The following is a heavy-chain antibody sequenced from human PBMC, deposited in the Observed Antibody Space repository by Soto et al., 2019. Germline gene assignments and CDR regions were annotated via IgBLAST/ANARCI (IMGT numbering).Heavy chain of an antibody. J-gene: IGHJ5*02. V-gene: IGHV3-23*01. CDR1: GFTFSSYA. CDR3: AREGLRFLTTWFDP. Sequence: HPGGSLRLSCAASGFTFSSYAMSWVRQAPGKGLEWVSAISGSGGSTYYADSVKGRFTISRDNSKNTLYLQMNSLRAEDTALYHCAREGLRFLTTWFDPWGQGTLVTVSS. D-gene: IGHD3-3*01. CDR2: ISGSGGST.